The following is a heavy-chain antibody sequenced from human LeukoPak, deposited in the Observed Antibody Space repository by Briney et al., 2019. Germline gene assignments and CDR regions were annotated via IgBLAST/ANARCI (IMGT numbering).Heavy chain of an antibody. V-gene: IGHV3-53*01. CDR3: ARDQVRRGSYRTYYYGMDV. D-gene: IGHD3-16*01. CDR2: MHSDGST. J-gene: IGHJ6*04. Sequence: GGSLRLSCAASGFAVSSNYMSWVRQPPGKGLEWVSVMHSDGSTYYAASVKGRFTISTDNLKNTLSLQMDSLRGEDTAVYYCARDQVRRGSYRTYYYGMDVWGKGTTVTVSS. CDR1: GFAVSSNY.